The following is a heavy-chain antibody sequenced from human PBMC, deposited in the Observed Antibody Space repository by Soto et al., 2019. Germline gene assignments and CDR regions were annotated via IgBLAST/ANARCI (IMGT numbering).Heavy chain of an antibody. J-gene: IGHJ4*02. CDR3: ARAKQLARSDY. V-gene: IGHV3-30-3*01. CDR1: GFTFSSYA. Sequence: QVQLVESGGGVVQPGRSLRLSCAASGFTFSSYAMHWVRQAPGKGLEWVAVISYDGSNKYYADSVKGRFTISRDNSKNTLSLQMNSLRAEDTAVYYCARAKQLARSDYWGQGTLVTVSS. CDR2: ISYDGSNK. D-gene: IGHD6-6*01.